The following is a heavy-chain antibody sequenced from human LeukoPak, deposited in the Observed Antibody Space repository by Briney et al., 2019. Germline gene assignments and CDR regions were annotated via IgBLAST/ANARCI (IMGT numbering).Heavy chain of an antibody. V-gene: IGHV3-53*05. CDR2: IYSGGST. CDR3: ARGPDMIAADFDY. Sequence: PGGSLRLSCAASGFTVSSNYMSWVRQAPGKGLEWVSVIYSGGSTYYADSVKGRFTISRDNSKNTLYLQMNSLRAEDTAVYYCARGPDMIAADFDYWGQGTLVTVSS. J-gene: IGHJ4*02. CDR1: GFTVSSNY. D-gene: IGHD6-13*01.